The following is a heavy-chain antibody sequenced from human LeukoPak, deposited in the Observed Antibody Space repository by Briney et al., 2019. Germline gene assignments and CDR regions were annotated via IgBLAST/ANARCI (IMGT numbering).Heavy chain of an antibody. V-gene: IGHV3-7*01. J-gene: IGHJ5*02. D-gene: IGHD6-13*01. CDR3: ARLSIAAAESP. Sequence: PGGSLRLSCAASGFPFSNYWMNWVRQAPGKGLEWVANINQDGSEKYYVDSVKGRFTISRDNAKNSLYLQMNSLRAEDTAVYYCARLSIAAAESPWGQGTLVTVSS. CDR2: INQDGSEK. CDR1: GFPFSNYW.